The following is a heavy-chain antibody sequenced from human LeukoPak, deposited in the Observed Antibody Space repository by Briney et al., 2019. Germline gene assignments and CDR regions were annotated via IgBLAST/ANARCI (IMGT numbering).Heavy chain of an antibody. CDR1: GFTFSSYA. D-gene: IGHD6-19*01. CDR2: ISYDGSNK. Sequence: GGSLRLSCAASGFTFSSYAMHWVRQAPGKGLEWVAVISYDGSNKYYADSVKGRFTISRDNSKNTLYLQMNSLRAEDTAVYYCARDAAIIAVAAHFDYWGQGTLVTVSS. J-gene: IGHJ4*02. V-gene: IGHV3-30-3*01. CDR3: ARDAAIIAVAAHFDY.